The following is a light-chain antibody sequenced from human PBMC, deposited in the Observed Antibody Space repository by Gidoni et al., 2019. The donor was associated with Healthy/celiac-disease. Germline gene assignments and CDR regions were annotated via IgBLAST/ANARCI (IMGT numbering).Light chain of an antibody. CDR1: SSDVGGYNY. J-gene: IGLJ3*02. V-gene: IGLV2-14*01. CDR2: DVS. Sequence: HSALTQPASASWSPGQSITISCTGTSSDVGGYNYVSWYQQHPGKAPKLMIYDVSNRPSGVSNRFSGSKSGNTASLTISGLQAEDEADYYCSSYTSSSIWVFGGGTKLTVL. CDR3: SSYTSSSIWV.